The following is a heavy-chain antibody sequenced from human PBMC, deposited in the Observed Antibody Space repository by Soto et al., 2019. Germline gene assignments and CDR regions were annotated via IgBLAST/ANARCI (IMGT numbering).Heavy chain of an antibody. Sequence: ASVKVSCKAIGYSFTSHYMHWVRQAPGQGLEWMGTIYPGGVNVAYAQKFEGRVTMTKDTSTSTVYMELNSLTSEDTAVYYCARDPTSRSSEFDYWGQGTLVTVSS. CDR3: ARDPTSRSSEFDY. CDR1: GYSFTSHY. CDR2: IYPGGVNV. D-gene: IGHD6-25*01. J-gene: IGHJ4*02. V-gene: IGHV1-46*01.